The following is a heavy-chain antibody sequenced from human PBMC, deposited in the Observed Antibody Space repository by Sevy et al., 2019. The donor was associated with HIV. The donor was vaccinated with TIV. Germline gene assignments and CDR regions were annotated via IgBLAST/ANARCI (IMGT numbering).Heavy chain of an antibody. CDR1: GDSVSSYRAS. CDR2: TYYRSKWFN. J-gene: IGHJ6*02. V-gene: IGHV6-1*01. Sequence: SQTLSLTCAISGDSVSSYRASWNWIRQSPSRGLEWVGRTYYRSKWFNDYATSVKSRITINADTSKNQFSLQLNSVTPEDTAVYYCAERTNDVYYYGMDVWAQGTTVTVSS. CDR3: AERTNDVYYYGMDV.